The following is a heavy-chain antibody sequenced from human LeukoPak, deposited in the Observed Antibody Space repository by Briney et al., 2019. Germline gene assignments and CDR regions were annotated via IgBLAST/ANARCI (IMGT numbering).Heavy chain of an antibody. J-gene: IGHJ4*02. CDR1: GGTFSSYA. CDR2: ISAYNGNT. V-gene: IGHV1-18*01. D-gene: IGHD1-26*01. Sequence: GASVKVSCKASGGTFSSYAISWVRQAPGQGLEWMGWISAYNGNTNYAQKLQGRVTMTTDTSTSTAYMELRSLRSDDTAVYYCARDQSYGNFDYWGQGTLVTVSS. CDR3: ARDQSYGNFDY.